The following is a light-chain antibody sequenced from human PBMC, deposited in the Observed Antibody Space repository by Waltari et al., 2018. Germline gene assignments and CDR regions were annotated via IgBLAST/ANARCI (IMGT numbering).Light chain of an antibody. CDR3: QHYVSLPVT. CDR1: QSVSRA. Sequence: EIVLTQSPGTLSLSPGERATLSCRASQSVSRALAWYQQRPGQAPRLLIYDASSRSAGIPDRFSVSGSGTDFSLSISRLEPDEFAVYYCQHYVSLPVTFGQGTKVEI. CDR2: DAS. V-gene: IGKV3-20*01. J-gene: IGKJ1*01.